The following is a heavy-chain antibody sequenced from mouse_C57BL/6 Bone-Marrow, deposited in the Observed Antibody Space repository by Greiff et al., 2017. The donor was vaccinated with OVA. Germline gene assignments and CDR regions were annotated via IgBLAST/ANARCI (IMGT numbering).Heavy chain of an antibody. D-gene: IGHD2-1*01. Sequence: QVQLQQSGPGLVQPSQSLSITCTVSGFSFTGYGVHWVRQSPGKGLEWLGVIWSGGGTAYNAAFISRLSITKDKSKSQVFFKMNSLQADDTAIYYCARKFGNVFDYWGQGTTLTVSS. CDR1: GFSFTGYG. CDR3: ARKFGNVFDY. J-gene: IGHJ2*01. CDR2: IWSGGGT. V-gene: IGHV2-2*01.